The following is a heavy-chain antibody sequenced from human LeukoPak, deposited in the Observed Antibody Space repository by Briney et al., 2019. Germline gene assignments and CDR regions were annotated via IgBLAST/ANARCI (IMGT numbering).Heavy chain of an antibody. CDR1: GGSISSYY. CDR2: IYYSGST. CDR3: ARDDYGDSDAFDI. J-gene: IGHJ3*02. D-gene: IGHD4-17*01. V-gene: IGHV4-59*12. Sequence: PSETLSLTCTVSGGSISSYYWSWIRQPPGKGLEWIGYIYYSGSTNYNPSLKSRVTISVDTSKNQFSLKLSSVTAADTAVYYCARDDYGDSDAFDIWGQGTMVTVSS.